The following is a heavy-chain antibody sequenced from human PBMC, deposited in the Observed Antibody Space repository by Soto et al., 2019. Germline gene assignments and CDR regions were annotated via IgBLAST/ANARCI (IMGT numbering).Heavy chain of an antibody. CDR2: INNDGGST. CDR3: AKDLAPSDSSSLYYYGMEV. Sequence: VGSLRLSCASSVFSFSSHAMSWVRQSPGRWLKWVAGINNDGGSTSYADSARGRFTISRDNSKNTLYLQMNSLRADDTAVYYCAKDLAPSDSSSLYYYGMEVWGQGTAVSVSS. J-gene: IGHJ6*01. CDR1: VFSFSSHA. D-gene: IGHD6-13*01. V-gene: IGHV3-23*01.